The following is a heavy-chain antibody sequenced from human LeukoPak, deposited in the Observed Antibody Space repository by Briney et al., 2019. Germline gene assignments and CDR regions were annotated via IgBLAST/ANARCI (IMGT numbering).Heavy chain of an antibody. V-gene: IGHV5-51*01. J-gene: IGHJ4*02. CDR3: ARCPTKDYFDY. CDR1: GYSFTSYG. CDR2: IYSGDSDT. Sequence: GESLKISCKGSGYSFTSYGIGWVRQMPGKGLEWMGIIYSGDSDTRYSPSFQGQVTISADKSISTAYLQWSSLKASDTAMYYCARCPTKDYFDYWGQGTLVTVSS.